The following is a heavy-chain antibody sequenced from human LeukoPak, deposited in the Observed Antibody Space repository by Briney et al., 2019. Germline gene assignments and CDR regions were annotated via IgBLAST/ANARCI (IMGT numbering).Heavy chain of an antibody. V-gene: IGHV4-39*01. CDR3: ARQISDYYYYYIDV. D-gene: IGHD3-10*01. CDR1: GGSISSSNYY. CDR2: IYYSGTT. J-gene: IGHJ6*03. Sequence: PSETLSLTCSVSGGSISSSNYYWGWIRQPPGKGLEWLGTIYYSGTTYYNPSLASRVTISEDMSKNQFSLTLRSVTAADTAVYYCARQISDYYYYYIDVWGKGTTVTVSS.